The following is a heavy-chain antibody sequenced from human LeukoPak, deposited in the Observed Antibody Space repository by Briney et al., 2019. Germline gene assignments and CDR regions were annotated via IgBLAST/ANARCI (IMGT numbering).Heavy chain of an antibody. Sequence: PSETLSLTCTVSGGSISSYYWSWIRQPPGKGLEWIGYIYYSGSTNYNPSLKSRVTISVDTSKNQFSLKLSSVTAADTAVYYCARDGPGGAFDIWGQGTMVTVSS. CDR2: IYYSGST. V-gene: IGHV4-59*12. D-gene: IGHD3-10*01. CDR1: GGSISSYY. J-gene: IGHJ3*02. CDR3: ARDGPGGAFDI.